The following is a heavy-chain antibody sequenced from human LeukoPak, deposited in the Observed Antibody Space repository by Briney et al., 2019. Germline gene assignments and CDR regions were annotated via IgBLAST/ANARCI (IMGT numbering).Heavy chain of an antibody. Sequence: GGSLRLSCAASGFTLGSFSMNWVRQAPGKGLEWVSYISSGSSTIDYADSVKGRFTISRDNAKNSLYLQMNSLRAEDTAVYYCARGLRLRDMVTDMDVWGKGTTVIVSS. J-gene: IGHJ6*03. CDR3: ARGLRLRDMVTDMDV. D-gene: IGHD5-18*01. CDR2: ISSGSSTI. V-gene: IGHV3-48*04. CDR1: GFTLGSFS.